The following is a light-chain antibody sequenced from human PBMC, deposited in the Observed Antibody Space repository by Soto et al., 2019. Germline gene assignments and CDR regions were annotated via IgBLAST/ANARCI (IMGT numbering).Light chain of an antibody. J-gene: IGKJ4*01. CDR3: QQRSNWPLT. CDR2: DAS. Sequence: EIVLTQSPATLSLSPGERATLSCRASQSVSSYVAWYQSKPGQAPRLLMYDASNGDIGIPARFSGSGSGTDFTLTISSLEPEDFAVYYCQQRSNWPLTFGGGTTVEI. V-gene: IGKV3-11*01. CDR1: QSVSSY.